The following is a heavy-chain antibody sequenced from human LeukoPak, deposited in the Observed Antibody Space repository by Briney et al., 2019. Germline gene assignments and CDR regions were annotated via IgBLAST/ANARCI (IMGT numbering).Heavy chain of an antibody. J-gene: IGHJ4*02. CDR1: GYTFTAYY. CDR2: INPNSGGT. V-gene: IGHV1-2*02. D-gene: IGHD3-10*01. CDR3: ARVWFGELPYFDY. Sequence: ASVKVSCKASGYTFTAYYMHWVRQAPGQGLEWMGWINPNSGGTNYAQKFQGRVTTTRDTSISTVYMEVSRLRSDDTAVYYCARVWFGELPYFDYWGQGTLVTVSS.